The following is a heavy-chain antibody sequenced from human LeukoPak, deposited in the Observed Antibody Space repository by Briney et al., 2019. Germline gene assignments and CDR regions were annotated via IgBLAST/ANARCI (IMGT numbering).Heavy chain of an antibody. D-gene: IGHD3-3*01. V-gene: IGHV3-20*04. J-gene: IGHJ4*02. Sequence: GGSLRLSXAASGFTFDDYGMSWVRQAPGKGLEWVSGINWNGGSTGYADSVKGRFAISRDNAKNSLYLQMNSLRAEDTALYYCARVWDDFWSGYYGGGFDYWGQGTLVTVSS. CDR1: GFTFDDYG. CDR3: ARVWDDFWSGYYGGGFDY. CDR2: INWNGGST.